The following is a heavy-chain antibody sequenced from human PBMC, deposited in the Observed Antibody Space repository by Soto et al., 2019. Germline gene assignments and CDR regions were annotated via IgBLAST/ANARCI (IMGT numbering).Heavy chain of an antibody. D-gene: IGHD3-22*01. J-gene: IGHJ5*02. CDR3: ARLYETTGYYDEGWFDP. Sequence: QVQLQESGPGLVKPSQTLSLTCTVSGGSISTGGYYWSWIRQHPGKGLEWIGHIYYSGSTYHNPSLKSRLIISVDTSKNQFSLKLSSVTAADTAVYYCARLYETTGYYDEGWFDPWGQVTLVTVSS. CDR1: GGSISTGGYY. V-gene: IGHV4-31*03. CDR2: IYYSGST.